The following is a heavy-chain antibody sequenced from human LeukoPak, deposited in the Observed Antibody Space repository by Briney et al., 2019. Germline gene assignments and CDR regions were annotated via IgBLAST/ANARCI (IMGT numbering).Heavy chain of an antibody. V-gene: IGHV4-39*01. Sequence: SETLSLTCTVSGGSISSSSYFWGWIRQPPGKGLEWIGSIYYSGSTYYNPSLKSRVTISVDTSKNRFSLKLSSVTAADTAVYYCARHDVVPVIRRGFDSWGQGTLVTVSS. CDR1: GGSISSSSYF. D-gene: IGHD2-21*02. CDR3: ARHDVVPVIRRGFDS. J-gene: IGHJ4*02. CDR2: IYYSGST.